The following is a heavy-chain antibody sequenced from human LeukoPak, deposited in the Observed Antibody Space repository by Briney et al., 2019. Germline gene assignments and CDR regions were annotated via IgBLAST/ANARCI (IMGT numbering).Heavy chain of an antibody. CDR1: GHTFTSYY. CDR3: ARSAAYYNEADI. Sequence: ASVKVSCKTSGHTFTSYYIHWVRQAPGQGLEWMGIINPSGGSTTYAQKFQGRLTMTSATSTSTVYMELSSLRSEDTAVYYCARSAAYYNEADIWGQGTMVTVSS. CDR2: INPSGGST. D-gene: IGHD3-9*01. V-gene: IGHV1-46*01. J-gene: IGHJ3*02.